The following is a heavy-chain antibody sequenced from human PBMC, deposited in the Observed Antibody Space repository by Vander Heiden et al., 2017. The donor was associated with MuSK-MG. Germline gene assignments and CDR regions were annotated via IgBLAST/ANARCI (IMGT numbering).Heavy chain of an antibody. CDR2: SNPNRRGT. D-gene: IGHD6-13*01. CDR3: ERCSVEAAGTGDFDD. CDR1: VYTFTGDC. Sequence: QVQLMQSGAEVQKPGASVQVSCKASVYTFTGDCMHGVRQAPGEGLEWMGWSNPNRRGTNYEKKCQCRVTMTRDTSISTAYMELSRLRSDDKAVDYCERCSVEAAGTGDFDDGGKGTMVTVSS. V-gene: IGHV1-2*02. J-gene: IGHJ4*02.